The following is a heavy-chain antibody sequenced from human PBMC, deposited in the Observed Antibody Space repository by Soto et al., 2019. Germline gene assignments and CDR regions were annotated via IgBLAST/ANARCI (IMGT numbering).Heavy chain of an antibody. V-gene: IGHV4-4*02. J-gene: IGHJ4*02. D-gene: IGHD1-26*01. Sequence: QVQLQESGPGLVKPSGTLSLTCAVSGGSISSSNWWSWVRQPPGKGLEWIGEIYHSGRTNYNPSRKRRVTISVEKSKNRFSRKLSSVTAADTAVYYCARDPGVGATTWGQGTLVTVSS. CDR3: ARDPGVGATT. CDR1: GGSISSSNW. CDR2: IYHSGRT.